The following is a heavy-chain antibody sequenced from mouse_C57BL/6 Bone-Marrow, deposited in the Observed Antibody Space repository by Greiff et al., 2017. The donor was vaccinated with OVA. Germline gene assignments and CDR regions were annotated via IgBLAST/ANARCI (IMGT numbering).Heavy chain of an antibody. Sequence: QVQLQQSGAELVKPGASVKLSCKASGYTFTSYWMHWVKQRPGQGLEWIGMIHPNSGSTNYNEKFKSKATLTVDKSSSTAYMQLSSLTSEDSAVYYCARPGYDGAWFAYWGQGTLVTVSA. D-gene: IGHD2-2*01. J-gene: IGHJ3*01. CDR3: ARPGYDGAWFAY. V-gene: IGHV1-64*01. CDR2: IHPNSGST. CDR1: GYTFTSYW.